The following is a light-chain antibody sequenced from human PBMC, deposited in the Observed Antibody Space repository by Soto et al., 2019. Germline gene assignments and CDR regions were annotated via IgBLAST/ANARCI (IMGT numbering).Light chain of an antibody. Sequence: QSALTQPASVSGSPGQSITISCTGTSSDIGSYRYVSWYQQQPGKAPKLLIYEVSERPSGVSNRFSGSKSGNTASLIISGLQPEDEADYYCSSYASSTLLLFGGGTKVTVL. CDR3: SSYASSTLLL. CDR1: SSDIGSYRY. CDR2: EVS. J-gene: IGLJ2*01. V-gene: IGLV2-14*03.